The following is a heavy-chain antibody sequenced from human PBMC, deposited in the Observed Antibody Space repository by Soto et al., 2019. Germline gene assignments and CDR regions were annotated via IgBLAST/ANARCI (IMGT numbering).Heavy chain of an antibody. CDR2: MYDSGST. CDR1: GGSISNGDYY. D-gene: IGHD3-3*02. V-gene: IGHV4-30-4*01. CDR3: ARESLGINIVGVVND. Sequence: SETLSLTCTVSGGSISNGDYYWSWIRQSPGMGLEWIGYMYDSGSTYYNPSLRSRVTISVDTSKNQFSLSLTSVSATDTAVYYCARESLGINIVGVVNDWGQRTMVTVSS. J-gene: IGHJ3*01.